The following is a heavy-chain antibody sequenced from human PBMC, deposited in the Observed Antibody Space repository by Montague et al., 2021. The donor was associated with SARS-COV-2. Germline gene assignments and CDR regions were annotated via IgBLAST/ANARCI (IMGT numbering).Heavy chain of an antibody. Sequence: SETLSLACTVSGESISGFYWKWIRQHPGKGLEWIGRVSSSGSTNYNPSLNSRVTMSVDTSKKQLSLRMRPVTAADTAVEYCAGVVVAARSTFDYWGQGTLVTVSS. J-gene: IGHJ4*02. CDR1: GESISGFY. CDR3: AGVVVAARSTFDY. D-gene: IGHD6-6*01. CDR2: VSSSGST. V-gene: IGHV4-4*07.